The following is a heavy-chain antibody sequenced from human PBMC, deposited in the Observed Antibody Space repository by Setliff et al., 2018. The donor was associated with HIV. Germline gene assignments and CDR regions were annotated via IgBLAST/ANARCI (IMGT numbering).Heavy chain of an antibody. J-gene: IGHJ6*02. D-gene: IGHD2-15*01. V-gene: IGHV4-39*07. CDR3: ARENTVVIYYYGMDV. CDR2: IYYNGNT. Sequence: SETLSLTCTVSGGSIRSSSYYWGWIRQPPGKGLEWIGSIYYNGNTYYNPSLKSRVTISVDTSKNQFSLKLSSVTAADTAVYYCARENTVVIYYYGMDVWGQGTTVTVSS. CDR1: GGSIRSSSYY.